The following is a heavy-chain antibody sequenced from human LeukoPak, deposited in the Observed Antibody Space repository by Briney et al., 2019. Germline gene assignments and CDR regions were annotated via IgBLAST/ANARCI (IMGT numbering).Heavy chain of an antibody. CDR1: GYTFTGYY. Sequence: ASVKVSCKASGYTFTGYYMHWVRQAPGQGLEWMGWINPNSGGTNYAQKFQGRVTMTRDTSISTAYMELSRLRSDDTAVYYCARDLGYSYDDYYYYYGMDVWGQGTTVTVSS. D-gene: IGHD5-18*01. J-gene: IGHJ6*02. CDR2: INPNSGGT. CDR3: ARDLGYSYDDYYYYYGMDV. V-gene: IGHV1-2*02.